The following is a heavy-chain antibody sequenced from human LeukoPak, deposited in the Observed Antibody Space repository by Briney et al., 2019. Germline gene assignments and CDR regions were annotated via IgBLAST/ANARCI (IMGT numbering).Heavy chain of an antibody. Sequence: GGSLRLSCAASGFTFSSFAMSGVRQAPGKGREWVSAISGSGGSTYYADSVKGRFTSSRDNSKNTLYLQINSLRVEDTAVYYCAKDFPGGYYSEDAFDIWGQGTMVTVSS. CDR2: ISGSGGST. D-gene: IGHD1-26*01. V-gene: IGHV3-23*01. CDR3: AKDFPGGYYSEDAFDI. J-gene: IGHJ3*02. CDR1: GFTFSSFA.